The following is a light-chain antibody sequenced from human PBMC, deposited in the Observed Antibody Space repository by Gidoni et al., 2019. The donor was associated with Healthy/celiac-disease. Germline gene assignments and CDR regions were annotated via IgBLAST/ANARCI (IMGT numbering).Light chain of an antibody. V-gene: IGKV1-9*01. CDR3: QQLSSSPLT. Sequence: IQLTQSPSILSASVGYRVTITCRASQGISDYLAWYQQKPGKASKLLLYAASTLQGGVPSRFSGSGSGTEFNLTISSLQPEDFASYSCQQLSSSPLTFGPGTKVEIK. CDR1: QGISDY. J-gene: IGKJ3*01. CDR2: AAS.